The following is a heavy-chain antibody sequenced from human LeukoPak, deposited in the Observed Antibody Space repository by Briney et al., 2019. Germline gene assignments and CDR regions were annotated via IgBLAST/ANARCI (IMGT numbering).Heavy chain of an antibody. CDR3: ARANYDILTGYSPRHDY. J-gene: IGHJ4*02. CDR2: INPNSGGT. V-gene: IGHV1-2*06. D-gene: IGHD3-9*01. Sequence: GASVKVSCKASGYTFTGYYMHWLRQAPGQGLEWMGRINPNSGGTNYAQKFQGRVTMTRDTSISTAYMELSRLRSDDTAVYYCARANYDILTGYSPRHDYWGQGTLVTVSS. CDR1: GYTFTGYY.